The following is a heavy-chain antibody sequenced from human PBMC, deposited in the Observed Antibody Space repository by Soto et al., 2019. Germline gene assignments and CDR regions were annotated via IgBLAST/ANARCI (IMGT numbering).Heavy chain of an antibody. V-gene: IGHV1-46*01. CDR1: GYTFTSYY. CDR2: VNPSGGST. J-gene: IGHJ6*02. Sequence: QVQLVQSGAEVKKPGASVKVSCKASGYTFTSYYMHWVRQAPGQGLEWMGIVNPSGGSTSYAQKFQGRVTMTRDTSTSTVYMELSSLRSEDTAVYYCARVGRDYGGNRSGMDVWGQGTTVTVPS. CDR3: ARVGRDYGGNRSGMDV. D-gene: IGHD4-17*01.